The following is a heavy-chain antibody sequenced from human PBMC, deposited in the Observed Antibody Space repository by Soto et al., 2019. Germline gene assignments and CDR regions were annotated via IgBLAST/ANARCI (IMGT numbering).Heavy chain of an antibody. D-gene: IGHD2-15*01. Sequence: EVQLLESGGGLVQPGGSLRLSCAASGFTFSSHGMSWVRQAPGKGLEWVSSISSTTNYIYYGDSMKGRFTISRDNAKNSLYLEMNSLRAEDTAVYYCARESEDLTSNFDYWGQGTLVTVSS. CDR2: ISSTTNYI. V-gene: IGHV3-21*06. J-gene: IGHJ4*02. CDR3: ARESEDLTSNFDY. CDR1: GFTFSSHG.